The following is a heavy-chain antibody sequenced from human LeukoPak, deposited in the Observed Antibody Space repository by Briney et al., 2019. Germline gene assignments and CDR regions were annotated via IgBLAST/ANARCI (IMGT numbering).Heavy chain of an antibody. V-gene: IGHV4-34*01. Sequence: NPSETLSLTCAVYGGSFSGYYWSRIRQPPGKGLEWIGEINHSGSTNYNPSLKSRVTISVDTSKNQFSLKLSSVTAADTAVYYCAGSHMVRGAMGYWGQGTLVTVSS. CDR2: INHSGST. CDR1: GGSFSGYY. CDR3: AGSHMVRGAMGY. D-gene: IGHD3-10*01. J-gene: IGHJ4*02.